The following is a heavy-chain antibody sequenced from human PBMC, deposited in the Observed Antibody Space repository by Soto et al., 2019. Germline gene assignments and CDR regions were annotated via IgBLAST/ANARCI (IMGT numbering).Heavy chain of an antibody. CDR1: GFSFSSYG. D-gene: IGHD3-10*01. Sequence: VQLVESGGGVVQPGRSLTLSCGASGFSFSSYGMHWVRQAPGKGLEWVSGLNGSGGSTSSADSVKGRFAISRDNSKNTLYLQMNNLRDGDTAVYYCARGFSAGKGSPPDFWGQGTLVTVSS. V-gene: IGHV3-23*04. J-gene: IGHJ4*02. CDR3: ARGFSAGKGSPPDF. CDR2: LNGSGGST.